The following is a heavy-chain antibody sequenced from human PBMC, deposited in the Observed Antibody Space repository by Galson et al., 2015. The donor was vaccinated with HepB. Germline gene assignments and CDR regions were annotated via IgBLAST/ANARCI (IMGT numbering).Heavy chain of an antibody. CDR3: ARDHGYYDFWSGYSPGGFGGMDV. D-gene: IGHD3-3*01. CDR2: ISSSSSYI. CDR1: GFTFSSYS. J-gene: IGHJ6*02. Sequence: SLRLSCAASGFTFSSYSMNWVRQAPGKGLEWVSSISSSSSYIYYADSVKGRFTISRDNAKNSLYLQMNSLRAEDTAVYYCARDHGYYDFWSGYSPGGFGGMDVWGQGTTVTVSS. V-gene: IGHV3-21*01.